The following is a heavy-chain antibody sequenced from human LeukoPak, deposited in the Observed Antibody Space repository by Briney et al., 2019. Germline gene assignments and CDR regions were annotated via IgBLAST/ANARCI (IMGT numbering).Heavy chain of an antibody. J-gene: IGHJ5*02. V-gene: IGHV1-69*01. CDR2: IIPIFGTA. Sequence: TLTVSCTASGGTFSSYAISGVRQAPPQGVEWMGGIIPIFGTANYAQKFKGRVTITADESTSTAYMELSSLRSEDTAVYYCARLIHGTNWFDPWGQGTLVTVSS. CDR1: GGTFSSYA. D-gene: IGHD2-8*01. CDR3: ARLIHGTNWFDP.